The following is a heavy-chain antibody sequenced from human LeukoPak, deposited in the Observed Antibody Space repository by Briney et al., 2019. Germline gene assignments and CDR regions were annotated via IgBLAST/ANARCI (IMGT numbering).Heavy chain of an antibody. CDR2: ITNGGGNT. D-gene: IGHD2-15*01. J-gene: IGHJ4*02. Sequence: PGGSLRLSCAASGFSFGTYAMTWVRQAPGKGLEWVSGITNGGGNTFYIGSVRGRFTISRDNSKNTLYLQMDGLRAEDTAVYYCAKVGGWIAATRCLDFWGRGTLVTVSS. CDR1: GFSFGTYA. CDR3: AKVGGWIAATRCLDF. V-gene: IGHV3-23*01.